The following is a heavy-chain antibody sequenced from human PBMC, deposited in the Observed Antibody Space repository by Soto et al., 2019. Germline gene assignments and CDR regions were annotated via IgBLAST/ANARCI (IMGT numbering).Heavy chain of an antibody. CDR1: RFTFSSYA. Sequence: QVQLVESGGGVVQPGRSLRLSCAASRFTFSSYAMHWVRQAPGKGLEWVSLISYDGSNKYYADSVKGRFTISRDNSKNTLYLQMNSLRAEDTAVYYCAKDRDPVDTAMALLPPGGMDVWGQGTTVTVSS. D-gene: IGHD5-18*01. J-gene: IGHJ6*02. CDR2: ISYDGSNK. CDR3: AKDRDPVDTAMALLPPGGMDV. V-gene: IGHV3-30-3*01.